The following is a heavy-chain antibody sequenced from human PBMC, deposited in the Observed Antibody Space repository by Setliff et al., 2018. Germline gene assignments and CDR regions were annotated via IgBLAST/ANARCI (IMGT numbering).Heavy chain of an antibody. V-gene: IGHV4-59*11. J-gene: IGHJ4*02. CDR3: ARDIRDRTVASDY. CDR1: GGSISSHY. CDR2: ISPTGTT. D-gene: IGHD4-17*01. Sequence: SETLSLTCTVSGGSISSHYWSWIRQPPGKGLEWIGLISPTGTTNYNPSLMSRVAISVDTSKNQVSLKLSSVTAADTAVYYCARDIRDRTVASDYWGQGTLVTVSS.